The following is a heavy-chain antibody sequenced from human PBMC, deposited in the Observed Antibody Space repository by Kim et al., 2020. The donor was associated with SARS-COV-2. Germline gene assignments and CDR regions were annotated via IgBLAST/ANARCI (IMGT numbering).Heavy chain of an antibody. Sequence: YAQKFQGRVTMTRDTSISTAYMGLSRLRSDDTAVYYCAREEYYDSSGYYSWGQGTLVTVSS. CDR3: AREEYYDSSGYYS. J-gene: IGHJ4*02. D-gene: IGHD3-22*01. V-gene: IGHV1-2*02.